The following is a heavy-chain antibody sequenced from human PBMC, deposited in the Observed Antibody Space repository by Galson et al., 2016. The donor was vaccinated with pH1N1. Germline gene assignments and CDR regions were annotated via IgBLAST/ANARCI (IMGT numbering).Heavy chain of an antibody. Sequence: CAISGDSVSSNSATWNWIRQSPSRGLEWLGRTYYRSKWYNDYAESVKSRIIISLDTSKNQLSLQLNSVNPADTAVYYCARGVTDYDFWSGYQDHAAFDIWGQGTMVIVSS. CDR1: GDSVSSNSAT. V-gene: IGHV6-1*01. D-gene: IGHD3-3*01. CDR3: ARGVTDYDFWSGYQDHAAFDI. J-gene: IGHJ3*02. CDR2: TYYRSKWYN.